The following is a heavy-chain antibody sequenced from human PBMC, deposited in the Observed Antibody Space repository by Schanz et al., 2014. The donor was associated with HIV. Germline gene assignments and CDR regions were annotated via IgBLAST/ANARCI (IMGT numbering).Heavy chain of an antibody. V-gene: IGHV1-2*02. CDR2: INPNEGDT. D-gene: IGHD2-2*01. CDR1: GYTFTGYY. CDR3: AKSRFQLHWFDS. J-gene: IGHJ5*01. Sequence: QVQLVQSGPEVKKPGASVKVSCKASGYTFTGYYMQWVRQAPGQGLEWMGWINPNEGDTKFAQKFRGRVTMTRDTSISTAYMELTRLRYDDTAVYYCAKSRFQLHWFDSWGQGTLVTVSS.